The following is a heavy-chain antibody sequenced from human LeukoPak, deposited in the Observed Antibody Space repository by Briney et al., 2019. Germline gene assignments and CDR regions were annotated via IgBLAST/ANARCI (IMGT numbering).Heavy chain of an antibody. V-gene: IGHV4-61*02. D-gene: IGHD3-22*01. J-gene: IGHJ4*02. CDR1: GGSISSDNYY. CDR2: IYTSRST. Sequence: SETLSLTCTVSGGSISSDNYYWSWIRQPAGKGLEWIGRIYTSRSTNYNPSLKSRVTISVDTSKNQFSLKLSSVTAADTAVYYCARVGSSGYEPNLNFDYWGQGTLVTVSS. CDR3: ARVGSSGYEPNLNFDY.